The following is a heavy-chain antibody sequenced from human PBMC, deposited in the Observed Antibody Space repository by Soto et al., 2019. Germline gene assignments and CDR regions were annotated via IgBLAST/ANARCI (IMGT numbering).Heavy chain of an antibody. CDR1: GGSISSSGYY. J-gene: IGHJ6*02. V-gene: IGHV4-39*01. CDR2: IHHSGST. D-gene: IGHD2-8*01. Sequence: QLQLQESGPGLVKPSETLSLNCTVSGGSISSSGYYWGWVRQPPGKGLEWIGSIHHSGSTYDNPSLKGRVPISVDTSKNHFSFKLSSVTAADPAVYYCARPLMRGGAMDVWGQGTTVTVSS. CDR3: ARPLMRGGAMDV.